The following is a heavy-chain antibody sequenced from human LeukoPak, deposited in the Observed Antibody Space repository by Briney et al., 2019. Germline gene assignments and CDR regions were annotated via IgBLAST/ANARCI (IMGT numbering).Heavy chain of an antibody. V-gene: IGHV3-9*01. CDR2: ISWNGGSI. CDR1: GFTFDAYA. Sequence: PGGSLRLSCAASGFTFDAYAMRWVRQAPGECLEWVSGISWNGGSIGYADSVKGRFTISRANAKNSLYLQMNSLRAADTALYYCAKDFGHSGYTPGFDYWGQGTLVTVSS. D-gene: IGHD5-12*01. J-gene: IGHJ4*02. CDR3: AKDFGHSGYTPGFDY.